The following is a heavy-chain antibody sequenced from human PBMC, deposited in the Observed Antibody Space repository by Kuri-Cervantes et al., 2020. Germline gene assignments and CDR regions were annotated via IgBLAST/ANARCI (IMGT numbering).Heavy chain of an antibody. D-gene: IGHD1-1*01. J-gene: IGHJ3*02. Sequence: LSLTCAASGFTFSSYSMNWVRQAPGKGLEWVSSVSSSSSYIYYADSVKGRFTISRDNAKNSLYLQMISLRAEDTAVYYCARSNWNDAFDIWGQGTMVTVSS. V-gene: IGHV3-21*03. CDR1: GFTFSSYS. CDR2: VSSSSSYI. CDR3: ARSNWNDAFDI.